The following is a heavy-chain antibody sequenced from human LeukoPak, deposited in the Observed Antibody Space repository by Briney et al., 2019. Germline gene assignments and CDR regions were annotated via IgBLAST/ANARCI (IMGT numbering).Heavy chain of an antibody. D-gene: IGHD3-22*01. CDR1: GFTVSSNY. J-gene: IGHJ4*02. V-gene: IGHV3-66*04. Sequence: GGSPRLSCAASGFTVSSNYMSWVRQAPGKGLEWVSVIYSGGSTYYADSVKGRFTISRDNSKNTLYLQMNSLRAEDTAVYYCARRRGSSGYYLDYWGQGTLVTVSS. CDR2: IYSGGST. CDR3: ARRRGSSGYYLDY.